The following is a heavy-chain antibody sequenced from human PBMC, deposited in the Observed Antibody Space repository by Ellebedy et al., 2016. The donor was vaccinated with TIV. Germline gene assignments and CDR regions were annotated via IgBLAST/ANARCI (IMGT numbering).Heavy chain of an antibody. D-gene: IGHD1-1*01. V-gene: IGHV4-4*02. CDR1: GGSISSSNW. CDR2: INHSGST. J-gene: IGHJ4*02. CDR3: ATYKMGRLDY. Sequence: MPSETLSLTCAVSGGSISSSNWWSWVRQPPGKGLEWIGEINHSGSTNYNPSLKSRVTISVDTSKNQFSLRLSSVTAADTAVYYCATYKMGRLDYWGQGTLVTVSS.